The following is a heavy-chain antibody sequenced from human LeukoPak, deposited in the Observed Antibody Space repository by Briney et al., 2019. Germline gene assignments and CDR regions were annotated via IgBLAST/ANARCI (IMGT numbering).Heavy chain of an antibody. D-gene: IGHD2-2*01. CDR2: ISSSGSTI. CDR3: AAVVPAPKGWFDL. Sequence: GGSLRLSCAASGFTFSDYYMSWIRQAPGKGLEWVSYISSSGSTIYYADSVKGRFTISRDNAKNSLYLQMNSLRAEDTAVYYCAAVVPAPKGWFDLWGQGTLVTVSS. CDR1: GFTFSDYY. V-gene: IGHV3-11*01. J-gene: IGHJ5*02.